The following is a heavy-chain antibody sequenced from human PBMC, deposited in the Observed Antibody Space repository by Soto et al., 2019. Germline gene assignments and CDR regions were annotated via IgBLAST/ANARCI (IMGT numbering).Heavy chain of an antibody. CDR1: GFTFSSYA. D-gene: IGHD4-17*01. CDR3: AKDTRYGDYVRWFDS. J-gene: IGHJ5*01. V-gene: IGHV3-23*01. CDR2: ITASGGRT. Sequence: EVHLLESGGGFVQPGGSLRLSCTASGFTFSSYAMTWVRQAPGRGLEGVSGITASGGRTYYADSVKGRFTISRDNSKSTLYLQMNSLSAEDTAVYYCAKDTRYGDYVRWFDSWGQGTLVTVSS.